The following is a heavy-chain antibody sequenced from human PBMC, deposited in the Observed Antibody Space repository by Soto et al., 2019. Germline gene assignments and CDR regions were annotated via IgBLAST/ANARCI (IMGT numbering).Heavy chain of an antibody. Sequence: QVQLVQSGAEVKKPGASVKVSCKASGYTFTSYGISWVRQAPGQGLEWMGWISAYNGNTNYAQKRQGRVTMTTDTSTSTAYMELRSLRSDDTAVYYCARDGIGYCSGGSCHKDYWGQGTLVTVSS. V-gene: IGHV1-18*01. CDR3: ARDGIGYCSGGSCHKDY. D-gene: IGHD2-15*01. CDR1: GYTFTSYG. J-gene: IGHJ4*02. CDR2: ISAYNGNT.